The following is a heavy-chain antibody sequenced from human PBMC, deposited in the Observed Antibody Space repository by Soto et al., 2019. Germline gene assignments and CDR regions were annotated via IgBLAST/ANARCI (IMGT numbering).Heavy chain of an antibody. CDR3: AAFVVVTAGEY. D-gene: IGHD2-21*02. V-gene: IGHV3-48*01. Sequence: EEQLVESGGGLVQPGGSLRLSCAASGFTFSNHVMNWVRQAPGRGLEWVSSINRDYNTYYADSVRGRFTISRDNAKDSLYLQMNSLRADDTAVYYCAAFVVVTAGEYWGQGTLVTVSS. J-gene: IGHJ4*02. CDR1: GFTFSNHV. CDR2: INRDYNT.